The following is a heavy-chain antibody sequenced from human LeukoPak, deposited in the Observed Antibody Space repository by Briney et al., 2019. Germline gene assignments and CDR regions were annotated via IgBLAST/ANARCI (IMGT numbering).Heavy chain of an antibody. V-gene: IGHV3-30*02. CDR3: ARDLHYDILTGYANWFDP. CDR2: IRYDGSNK. CDR1: GFTFSSYA. Sequence: GGSLRLSCAASGFTFSSYAMSWVRQAPGKGLEWVAFIRYDGSNKYYADSVKGRFTISRDNSKNTLYLHVNSLRPEDTAVYYCARDLHYDILTGYANWFDPWGQGTLVTVSS. D-gene: IGHD3-9*01. J-gene: IGHJ5*02.